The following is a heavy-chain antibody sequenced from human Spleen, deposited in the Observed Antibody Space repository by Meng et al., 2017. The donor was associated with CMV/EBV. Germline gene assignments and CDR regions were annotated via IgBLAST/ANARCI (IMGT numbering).Heavy chain of an antibody. V-gene: IGHV1-18*01. CDR2: ISAYNGNT. CDR3: ARDGGSYPDY. D-gene: IGHD1-26*01. J-gene: IGHJ4*02. CDR1: GYTFTSYG. Sequence: ASVKVSCKASGYTFTSYGISWVRQAPGQGLEWMGWISAYNGNTNYAQKFQGRVTMTRDTSISTAYVELSRLRSDDTAVYYCARDGGSYPDYWGQGTLVTVSS.